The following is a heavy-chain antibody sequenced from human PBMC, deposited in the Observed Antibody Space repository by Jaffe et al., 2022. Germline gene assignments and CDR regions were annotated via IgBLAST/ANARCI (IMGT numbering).Heavy chain of an antibody. D-gene: IGHD3-10*01. CDR1: GGSISSYS. J-gene: IGHJ4*02. Sequence: QVQLQESGPGLVKPSETLSLTCTVSGGSISSYSWSWIRQPPGKGLEWIGYIYNSGSTNYNPSLKSRVTISVDTSKNQFSLKLNSVTAADTAVYYCARGLGSGGDYWGQGTLVTVSS. V-gene: IGHV4-59*01. CDR2: IYNSGST. CDR3: ARGLGSGGDY.